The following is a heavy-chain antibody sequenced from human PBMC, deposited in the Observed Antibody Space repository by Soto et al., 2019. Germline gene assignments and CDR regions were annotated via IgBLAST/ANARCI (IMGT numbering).Heavy chain of an antibody. CDR2: INHSGST. Sequence: SETLSLTCAVYGGSFSGYYWSWIRRPPGKGLEWIGEINHSGSTNYNPSLKSRVTISVDTSKNQFSLKLSSVTAADTAVYYCARGRGALRGVYDVWGQGTTVTVSS. J-gene: IGHJ6*02. V-gene: IGHV4-34*01. CDR1: GGSFSGYY. D-gene: IGHD3-10*01. CDR3: ARGRGALRGVYDV.